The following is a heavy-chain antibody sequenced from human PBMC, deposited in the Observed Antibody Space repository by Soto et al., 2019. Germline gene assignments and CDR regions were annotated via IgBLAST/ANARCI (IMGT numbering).Heavy chain of an antibody. V-gene: IGHV5-51*01. CDR1: GYSFTSYW. D-gene: IGHD3-3*01. CDR3: ARQHSLRFLAWLPDKPQGDAFDI. Sequence: PGESLKISCKGSGYSFTSYWIGLLRQMPGKGLEWMGIIYPGDSYTRYIPSSQVQVTLSASMSIGTASLQWSSLKDSVTAMYYCARQHSLRFLAWLPDKPQGDAFDIWGPGTMVTVSS. J-gene: IGHJ3*02. CDR2: IYPGDSYT.